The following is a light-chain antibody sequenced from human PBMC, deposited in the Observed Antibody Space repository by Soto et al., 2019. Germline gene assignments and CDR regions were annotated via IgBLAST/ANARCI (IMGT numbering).Light chain of an antibody. CDR2: AAS. Sequence: DIQMTQSPSSLSASVGDRVTITCRASQSISSYLNVYQKKPGKAPKLLIYAASSLQSGVPSRFSGRGSGTDFTPTISSPQPEDFATYYCQQSYSTPMYTFGQGTKLEIK. CDR1: QSISSY. CDR3: QQSYSTPMYT. J-gene: IGKJ2*01. V-gene: IGKV1-39*01.